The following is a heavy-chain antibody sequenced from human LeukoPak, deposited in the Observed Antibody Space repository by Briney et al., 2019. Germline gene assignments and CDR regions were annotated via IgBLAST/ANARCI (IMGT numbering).Heavy chain of an antibody. D-gene: IGHD6-6*01. CDR2: FCTTGST. J-gene: IGHJ4*02. CDR3: ARQHYVSSFGFSGF. V-gene: IGHV4-4*07. Sequence: SETLSLTCTVSGGAISRWCWSWLRQPAGKGLEWIGRFCTTGSTNYSPSLKSRVTMSVDTSKNQFSLNLISVTAADTAVYFCARQHYVSSFGFSGFWGQGTLVTVSS. CDR1: GGAISRWC.